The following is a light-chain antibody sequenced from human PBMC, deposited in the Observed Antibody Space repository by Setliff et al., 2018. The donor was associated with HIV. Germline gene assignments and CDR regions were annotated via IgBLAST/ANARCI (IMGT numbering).Light chain of an antibody. CDR1: SSNIGNNY. CDR3: GTWDSSLGAVV. CDR2: DNN. Sequence: QSVLTQPPSVSAAPGQKVTISCSGSSSNIGNNYVSWYQQLPGTAPKLLIYDNNKRPSGIPDRFSGSKSGSSATLGITGLQTGDEADYYCGTWDSSLGAVVFGGGT. J-gene: IGLJ3*02. V-gene: IGLV1-51*01.